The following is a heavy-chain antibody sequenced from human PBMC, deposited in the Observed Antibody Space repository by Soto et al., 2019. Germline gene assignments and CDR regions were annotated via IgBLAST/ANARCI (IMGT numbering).Heavy chain of an antibody. CDR2: IIPIFGTA. V-gene: IGHV1-69*13. Sequence: SVKVSCKASGGTFSSYAISWVRQAPGQGLEWMGGIIPIFGTANYAQKFQGRVTITADESTSTAYMELSSLRSEDTAVYYCASPDCSITCCDSQRDGMAVWARRTTDIVS. J-gene: IGHJ6*02. CDR3: ASPDCSITCCDSQRDGMAV. D-gene: IGHD2-2*01. CDR1: GGTFSSYA.